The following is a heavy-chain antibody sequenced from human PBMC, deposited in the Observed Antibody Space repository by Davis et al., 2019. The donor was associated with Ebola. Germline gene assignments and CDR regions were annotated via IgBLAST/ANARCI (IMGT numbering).Heavy chain of an antibody. CDR1: GGTFSNYT. Sequence: SVKVSCKASGGTFSNYTFHWVRQAPGQGLEWMGRVIPILGTADYAQRFQGRVTITADTSTHTAYMELSRLRSADTAMYYCAKEDEAPDMWGQGTVVTVSS. J-gene: IGHJ3*02. D-gene: IGHD6-6*01. CDR3: AKEDEAPDM. CDR2: VIPILGTA. V-gene: IGHV1-69*08.